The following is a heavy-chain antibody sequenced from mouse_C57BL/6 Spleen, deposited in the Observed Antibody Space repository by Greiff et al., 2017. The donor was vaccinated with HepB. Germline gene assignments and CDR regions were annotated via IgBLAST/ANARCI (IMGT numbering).Heavy chain of an antibody. J-gene: IGHJ1*03. CDR1: GFTFSSYG. CDR2: ISSGGSYT. V-gene: IGHV5-6*02. CDR3: ASTLFITTVVAKGYFDV. D-gene: IGHD1-1*01. Sequence: DVKLVESGGDLVKPGGSLKLSCAASGFTFSSYGMSWVRQTPDKRLEWVATISSGGSYTYYPDSVKGRFTISRDNAKNTLYLQMSSLKSEDTAMYYCASTLFITTVVAKGYFDVWGTGTTVTVSS.